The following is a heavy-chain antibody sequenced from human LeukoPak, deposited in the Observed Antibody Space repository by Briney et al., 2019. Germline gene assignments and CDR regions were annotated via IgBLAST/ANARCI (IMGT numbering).Heavy chain of an antibody. D-gene: IGHD2-2*02. J-gene: IGHJ3*02. V-gene: IGHV1-69*01. CDR2: IIPIFGTA. Sequence: SVKVSCKASGGTFSSYAISWVRQAPGQGLEWMGGIIPIFGTANYAQKFQSRVTITADESTSTAYMELSSLRSEDTAVYYCARAADCSSTSCYTDDAFDIWGQGTMVTVSS. CDR1: GGTFSSYA. CDR3: ARAADCSSTSCYTDDAFDI.